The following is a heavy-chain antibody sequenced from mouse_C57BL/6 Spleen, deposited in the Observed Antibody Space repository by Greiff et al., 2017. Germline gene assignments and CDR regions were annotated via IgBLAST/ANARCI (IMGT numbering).Heavy chain of an antibody. CDR3: ARSDYGSIYFDY. CDR2: INPNNGGT. J-gene: IGHJ2*01. V-gene: IGHV1-18*01. D-gene: IGHD1-1*01. CDR1: GYTFTDYN. Sequence: VQLQQSGPELVKPGASVKIPCKASGYTFTDYNMDWVKQSHGKSLEWIGDINPNNGGTIYNQKFKGKATLTVDKSSSTAYMELRSLTSEDTAVYYCARSDYGSIYFDYWGQGTTLTVSS.